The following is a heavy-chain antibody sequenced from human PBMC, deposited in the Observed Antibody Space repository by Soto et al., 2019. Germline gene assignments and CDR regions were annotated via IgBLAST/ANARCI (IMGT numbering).Heavy chain of an antibody. Sequence: SETLFLACTVSGGSITNFHWSWIRQPPGKGLEWIGYIYFSGSTNYNPSLKSRVTMSIDTSKNEFSLKLISVTAADTAAYYCAAYDSEGYFDYWGQGALVTVSS. J-gene: IGHJ4*02. V-gene: IGHV4-59*01. CDR1: GGSITNFH. CDR3: AAYDSEGYFDY. D-gene: IGHD3-9*01. CDR2: IYFSGST.